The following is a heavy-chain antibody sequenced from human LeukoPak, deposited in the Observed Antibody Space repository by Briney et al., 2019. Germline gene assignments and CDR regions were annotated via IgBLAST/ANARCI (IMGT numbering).Heavy chain of an antibody. Sequence: SGTLSLTCTVSGGSISSGDYYWSWIRQPPGKGLEWIGYIYYSGSTYYNPSLKSRVTISVDTSKNQFSLKASSVTAADTAVDYCARVVVVAATVVFDYWGQGTLVTVSS. V-gene: IGHV4-30-4*01. J-gene: IGHJ4*02. CDR1: GGSISSGDYY. CDR2: IYYSGST. D-gene: IGHD2-15*01. CDR3: ARVVVVAATVVFDY.